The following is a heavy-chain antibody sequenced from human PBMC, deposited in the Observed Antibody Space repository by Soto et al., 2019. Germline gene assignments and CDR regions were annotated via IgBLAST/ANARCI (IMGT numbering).Heavy chain of an antibody. CDR2: IHYSGRS. D-gene: IGHD3-9*01. Sequence: SETLSLTCTVSGGSVSSANYYWSWIRQPPGKGLEWIGYIHYSGRSNYYNSLKSRVNISVDTSKNQYSPKLRSVTAADTAVYYCAREVYYDILTGWFDHWGQGTLVTVS. CDR3: AREVYYDILTGWFDH. J-gene: IGHJ5*02. V-gene: IGHV4-61*01. CDR1: GGSVSSANYY.